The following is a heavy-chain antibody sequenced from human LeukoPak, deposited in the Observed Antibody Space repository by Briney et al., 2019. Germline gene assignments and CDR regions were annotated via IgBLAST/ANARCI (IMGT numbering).Heavy chain of an antibody. V-gene: IGHV3-30*18. CDR1: GFTFSSYG. CDR3: ANPTVVTLGKDAFDI. CDR2: ISYDGSNK. J-gene: IGHJ3*02. D-gene: IGHD4-23*01. Sequence: GGSLRLSCAASGFTFSSYGMHWVRQAPGKGLEWVAVISYDGSNKYYADSVKGRFTISRDNSKNTLYLQMNSLRAEDMAVYYCANPTVVTLGKDAFDIWGQGTMVTVSS.